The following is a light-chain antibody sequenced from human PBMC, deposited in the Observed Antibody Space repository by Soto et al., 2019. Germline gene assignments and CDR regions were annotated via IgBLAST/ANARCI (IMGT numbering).Light chain of an antibody. CDR1: NIGRKS. CDR3: QVWDSSSDHPVV. Sequence: SYELTQPPSVSVAPGQTARITCGGNNIGRKSVHWYQQQPGQAPVLVVYDDSDRPSGIPERFSGSNSGNTATLTISRVEAGDEADYYCQVWDSSSDHPVVFGGGTKLTVL. CDR2: DDS. V-gene: IGLV3-21*02. J-gene: IGLJ2*01.